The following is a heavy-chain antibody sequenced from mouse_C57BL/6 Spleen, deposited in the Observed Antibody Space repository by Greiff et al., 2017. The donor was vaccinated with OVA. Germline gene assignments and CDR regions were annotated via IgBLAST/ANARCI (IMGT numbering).Heavy chain of an antibody. J-gene: IGHJ3*01. D-gene: IGHD2-3*01. Sequence: VQLQQSGPELVKPGASVKIPCKASGFTFTDYYMDWVKQSPGKCLEWIGDINPNNGGTIYNQKFKGKATLTVDKSSSTAYMELRSLTSEDTAVYYCARSGDGYYLFAYWGQGTLVTVSA. CDR2: INPNNGGT. V-gene: IGHV1-18*01. CDR1: GFTFTDYY. CDR3: ARSGDGYYLFAY.